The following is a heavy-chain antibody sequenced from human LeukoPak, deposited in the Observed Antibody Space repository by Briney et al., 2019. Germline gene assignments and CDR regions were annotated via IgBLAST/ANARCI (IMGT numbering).Heavy chain of an antibody. CDR3: TTDFGVPDSPVGY. CDR2: VKSKTDGGTT. V-gene: IGHV3-15*01. Sequence: GGSLGLSGEASGLILGKAWMSWVGRAPGKGWEWVGGVKSKTDGGTTDYAAPVKGRFTISRDDSKNTLYLQMNSLKTEDTAVYYCTTDFGVPDSPVGYWGQGTLVTVSS. J-gene: IGHJ4*02. CDR1: GLILGKAW. D-gene: IGHD1-14*01.